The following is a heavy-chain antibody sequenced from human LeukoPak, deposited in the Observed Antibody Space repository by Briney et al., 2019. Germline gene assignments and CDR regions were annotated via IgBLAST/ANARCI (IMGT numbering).Heavy chain of an antibody. J-gene: IGHJ6*03. CDR2: ISGSGGST. CDR1: GFTFSSYA. CDR3: AKAPSAQYYYYMDA. V-gene: IGHV3-23*01. D-gene: IGHD2-15*01. Sequence: PGGSLRLSCAASGFTFSSYAMSWVRQAPGKGLEWVSAISGSGGSTYYADSVKGRFTISRDNSKNTLYLQMNSLRAEDTAVYYCAKAPSAQYYYYMDAWGKGTTVTVSS.